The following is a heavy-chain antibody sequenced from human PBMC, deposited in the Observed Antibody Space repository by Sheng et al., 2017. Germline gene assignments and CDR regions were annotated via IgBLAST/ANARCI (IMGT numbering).Heavy chain of an antibody. J-gene: IGHJ3*02. Sequence: QLQLQESGPGLVKPSETQSLTCTVSGGSISSSSYYWGWIRQPPGKGLEWIGSIYYSGSTYYNPSLKSRVTISVDTSKNQFSLKLSSVTAADTAVYYCARSLRFLEWLYAFDIWGQGTSGHRLF. D-gene: IGHD3-3*01. CDR1: GGSISSSSYY. CDR2: IYYSGST. CDR3: ARSLRFLEWLYAFDI. V-gene: IGHV4-39*07.